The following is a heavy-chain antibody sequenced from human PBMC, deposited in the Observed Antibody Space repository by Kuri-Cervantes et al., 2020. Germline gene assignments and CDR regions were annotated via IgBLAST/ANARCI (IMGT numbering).Heavy chain of an antibody. J-gene: IGHJ4*02. D-gene: IGHD6-19*01. CDR2: INHSGST. CDR1: GGSISSSSYY. Sequence: SETLSLTCTVSGGSISSSSYYWSWIRQPPGKGLEWIGEINHSGSTNYNPSLKSRVTISVDTSKNQFSLKLSSVTAADTAVYYCASQYSSGWYEAPYWGQGTLVTVSS. CDR3: ASQYSSGWYEAPY. V-gene: IGHV4-39*07.